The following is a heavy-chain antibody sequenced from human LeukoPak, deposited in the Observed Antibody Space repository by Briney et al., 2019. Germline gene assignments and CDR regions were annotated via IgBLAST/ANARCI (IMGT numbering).Heavy chain of an antibody. CDR1: GYTFTSYD. J-gene: IGHJ6*03. CDR2: MNPNSGNT. Sequence: ASVKVSCKASGYTFTSYDINWVRQATGQGLEWMGWMNPNSGNTGYAQKFQGRVTMTRNTSISTAYMELSSLRSEDTAVYYCARTHPRRFYDILTGTRPYYYMDVWGKGTTVTISS. D-gene: IGHD3-9*01. V-gene: IGHV1-8*01. CDR3: ARTHPRRFYDILTGTRPYYYMDV.